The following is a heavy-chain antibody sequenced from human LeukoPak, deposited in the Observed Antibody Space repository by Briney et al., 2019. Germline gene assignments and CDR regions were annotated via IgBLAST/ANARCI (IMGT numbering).Heavy chain of an antibody. V-gene: IGHV3-23*01. CDR2: ISGSGIGGRT. D-gene: IGHD1-26*01. J-gene: IGHJ3*02. CDR3: AKERELGEFANDAFDI. CDR1: GFTFSSYA. Sequence: PGGSLRLSCAASGFTFSSYAMSWFRQAPGKVLEWVSGISGSGIGGRTHYADSVKGRFTISRDNSKNTLYLQMNSLRAEDTAVYYCAKERELGEFANDAFDIWGQGTMVTVSS.